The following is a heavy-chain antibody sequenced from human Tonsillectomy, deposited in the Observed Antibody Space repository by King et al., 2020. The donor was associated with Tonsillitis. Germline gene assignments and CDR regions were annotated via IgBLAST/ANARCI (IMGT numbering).Heavy chain of an antibody. CDR3: ATGAPGIVAAGIVED. J-gene: IGHJ4*02. D-gene: IGHD6-13*01. V-gene: IGHV1-46*03. CDR2: INPSVGRA. Sequence: QLVQSGAEVKKPGASVKVSCKASGYTFTSYYIHWVRLAPGQGLQWMGIINPSVGRATYAQQFQGRVTMTRDTSTSTVYMELSSLRSEDTAVYYCATGAPGIVAAGIVEDWGQGTLVTVSS. CDR1: GYTFTSYY.